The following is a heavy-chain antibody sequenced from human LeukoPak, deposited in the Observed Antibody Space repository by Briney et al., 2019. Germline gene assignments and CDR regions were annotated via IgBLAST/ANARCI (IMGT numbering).Heavy chain of an antibody. CDR1: GGSFSGYY. Sequence: PSETLSLTCAVYGGSFSGYYWSWIRQPPGKGLEWIGEINHSGSTNYNPSLKSRVTISVDTSKNQFSLKVSSVAAADTAVYYCARHGYSYGPADYWGQGTLVTVSS. J-gene: IGHJ4*02. D-gene: IGHD5-18*01. V-gene: IGHV4-34*01. CDR2: INHSGST. CDR3: ARHGYSYGPADY.